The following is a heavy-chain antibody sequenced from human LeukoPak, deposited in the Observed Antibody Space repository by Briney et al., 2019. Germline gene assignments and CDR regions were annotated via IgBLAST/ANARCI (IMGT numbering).Heavy chain of an antibody. CDR3: ARHLGSGSYNNWFDP. V-gene: IGHV4-59*08. CDR1: GGSISSYN. CDR2: IYYSGST. Sequence: SETLSLTCTVSGGSISSYNWSWLRQPPGKGLEWIGYIYYSGSTNYNPSLKSRVTISVDTSKNQFSLKLSSVTAADTALYYCARHLGSGSYNNWFDPWGQGTLVTVSS. J-gene: IGHJ5*02. D-gene: IGHD3-10*01.